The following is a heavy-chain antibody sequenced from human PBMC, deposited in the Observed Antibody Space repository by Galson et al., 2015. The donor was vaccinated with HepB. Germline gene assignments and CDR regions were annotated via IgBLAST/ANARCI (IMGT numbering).Heavy chain of an antibody. Sequence: SVKASCEASGYTFARFGVSRVRQAPGEGLEWVGWIDCHNGNTYPAPNFQGRVTMTTDTSTSTAYMELKNLRSADSAMYYCSRVDSLDYWGQGTLITVSS. CDR2: IDCHNGNT. CDR3: SRVDSLDY. D-gene: IGHD3-16*02. V-gene: IGHV1-18*01. J-gene: IGHJ4*02. CDR1: GYTFARFG.